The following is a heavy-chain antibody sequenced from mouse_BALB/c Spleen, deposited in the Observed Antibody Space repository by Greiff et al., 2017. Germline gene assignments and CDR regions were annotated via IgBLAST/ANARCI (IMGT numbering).Heavy chain of an antibody. J-gene: IGHJ1*01. D-gene: IGHD1-1*01. CDR3: ARGSTVDGWYFDV. V-gene: IGHV1S126*01. Sequence: VQLVESGPQLVRPGASVKISCKASGYSFTSYCMHWVKQRPGQGLEWIGMIDPSDSETRLNQKFKDKATLTVDKSSSTAYMQLSSPTSEDSAVYYCARGSTVDGWYFDVWGAGTTVTVSS. CDR1: GYSFTSYC. CDR2: IDPSDSET.